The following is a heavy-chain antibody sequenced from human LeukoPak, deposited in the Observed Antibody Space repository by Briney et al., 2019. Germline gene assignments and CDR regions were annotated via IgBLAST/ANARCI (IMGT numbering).Heavy chain of an antibody. Sequence: KPSETLSLTCTVSGGSISSYYWSWIRQPPGKGLEWIGYIYYSGSTNYNPSLKSRVTISVDTSKNQFSLKLSSVTAADTAVYYCARSGGPRGYSGYAQGWGQGTLVTVSS. CDR2: IYYSGST. J-gene: IGHJ4*02. V-gene: IGHV4-59*08. CDR1: GGSISSYY. D-gene: IGHD5-12*01. CDR3: ARSGGPRGYSGYAQG.